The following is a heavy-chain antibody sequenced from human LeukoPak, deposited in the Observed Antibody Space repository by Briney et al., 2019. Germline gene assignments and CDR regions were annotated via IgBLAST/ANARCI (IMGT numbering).Heavy chain of an antibody. J-gene: IGHJ4*02. CDR3: ARVGGSYHLDY. V-gene: IGHV1-18*01. CDR2: ISAYNGNT. CDR1: GYTFTSYG. Sequence: ASVKVSCKASGYTFTSYGISWVRQAPGQGLEWMGWISAYNGNTNYARKLQDGVTMTTDTSTSTAYMELRSLRSDGTAVYYCARVGGSYHLDYWGQGTLVTVSS. D-gene: IGHD1-26*01.